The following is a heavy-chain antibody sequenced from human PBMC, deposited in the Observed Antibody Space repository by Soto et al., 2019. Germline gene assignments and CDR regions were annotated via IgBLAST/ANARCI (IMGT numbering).Heavy chain of an antibody. J-gene: IGHJ6*02. V-gene: IGHV5-10-1*01. CDR2: IDPSDSYT. Sequence: GESLKISGTVSGYSFTRYWISWVRQMPGKGLEWMGRIDPSDSYTNYSPSFQGHVTISADKSISTAYLQWSSLKASDTAMYYCARLEGIRYFDWLLYRYGMDVWGQGTTVTVSS. D-gene: IGHD3-9*01. CDR1: GYSFTRYW. CDR3: ARLEGIRYFDWLLYRYGMDV.